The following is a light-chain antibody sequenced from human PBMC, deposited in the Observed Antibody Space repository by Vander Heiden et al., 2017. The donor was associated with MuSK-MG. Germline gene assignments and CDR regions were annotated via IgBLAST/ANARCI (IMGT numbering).Light chain of an antibody. J-gene: IGKJ4*01. CDR3: QQSYSNT. CDR1: QSISSY. V-gene: IGKV1-39*01. Sequence: DIQMTQSPSSLSASVGDRVTITCRASQSISSYLNWYQQKPGKAPKLLIYAASSLQSGVPSRFSGSGSGTDFTLTSSRLQPEDFATYYGQQSYSNTFGGGTKVEIK. CDR2: AAS.